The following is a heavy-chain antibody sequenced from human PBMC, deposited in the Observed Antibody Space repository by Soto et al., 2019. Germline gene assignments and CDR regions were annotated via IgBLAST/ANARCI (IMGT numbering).Heavy chain of an antibody. D-gene: IGHD1-26*01. J-gene: IGHJ6*02. V-gene: IGHV4-59*01. CDR2: IYYRGST. Sequence: LSLTCNVSGGSISGYYWSWIRQSPGKGLEYIGYIYYRGSTNYNSSLKSRVTMSVDTSRNQFSLKMNSVTAADTAVYYCARQQLLPFYYALDVWGQGTTVTVSS. CDR1: GGSISGYY. CDR3: ARQQLLPFYYALDV.